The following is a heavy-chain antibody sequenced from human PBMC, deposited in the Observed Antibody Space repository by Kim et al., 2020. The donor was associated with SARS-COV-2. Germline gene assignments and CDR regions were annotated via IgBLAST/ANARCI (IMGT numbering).Heavy chain of an antibody. CDR3: ARDQAAAGTSNWFDP. Sequence: SVKVSCKASGGTFSSYAISWVRQAPGQGLEWMGRIIPILGIANYAQKFQGRVTITADKSTSTAYMELSSLRSEDTAGYYCARDQAAAGTSNWFDPWGQGTLVTVSS. V-gene: IGHV1-69*04. CDR1: GGTFSSYA. D-gene: IGHD6-13*01. J-gene: IGHJ5*02. CDR2: IIPILGIA.